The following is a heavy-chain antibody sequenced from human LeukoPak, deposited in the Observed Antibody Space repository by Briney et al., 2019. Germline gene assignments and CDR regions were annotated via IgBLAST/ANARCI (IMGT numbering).Heavy chain of an antibody. V-gene: IGHV4-30-2*01. J-gene: IGHJ1*01. D-gene: IGHD6-19*01. CDR2: IYHSGST. CDR1: GGSISSGGYY. Sequence: KPSETLSLTCTVSGGSISSGGYYWSWIRQPPGKGLEWIGYIYHSGSTYYNPSLKSRVTISVDRSKNQFSLKLSSVTAADTAVYYCARIAVAGHEYFQHWGQGTLVTVSS. CDR3: ARIAVAGHEYFQH.